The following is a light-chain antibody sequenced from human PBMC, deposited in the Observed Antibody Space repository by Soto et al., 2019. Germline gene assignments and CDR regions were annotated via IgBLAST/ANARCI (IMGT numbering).Light chain of an antibody. J-gene: IGLJ3*02. CDR3: SAYTSSSLLV. Sequence: QSALTQPASVSGSPGQSITISCTGTSSDVGGYNYVSWYQHHPGKAPKLMIYNVSNRPSGVSNRFSGSKSGSTASLTISGLEDEAEADYCCSAYTSSSLLVFGGGTKLTVL. V-gene: IGLV2-14*03. CDR1: SSDVGGYNY. CDR2: NVS.